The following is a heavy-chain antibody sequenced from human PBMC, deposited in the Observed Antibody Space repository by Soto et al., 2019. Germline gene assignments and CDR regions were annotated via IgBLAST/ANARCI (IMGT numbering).Heavy chain of an antibody. Sequence: QVQLVQSGAEVEKPGSSVKVSCQASGDSFSSYTLSWMRQAPGHGLEWMGRIVPLLGTTPYAQKFLCSVTFTADKSTSTVYMELRILRSEDTALYFCARDLSAVDGTKAFDIWGQGTMVIVSS. D-gene: IGHD1-1*01. J-gene: IGHJ3*02. CDR3: ARDLSAVDGTKAFDI. CDR2: IVPLLGTT. V-gene: IGHV1-69*08. CDR1: GDSFSSYT.